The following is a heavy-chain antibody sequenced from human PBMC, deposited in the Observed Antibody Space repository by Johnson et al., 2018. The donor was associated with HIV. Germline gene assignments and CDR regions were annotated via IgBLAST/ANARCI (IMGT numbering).Heavy chain of an antibody. Sequence: VQLVESGGGLVQPGGSLRLSCAASGFTFSSYAMSWVRQAQGKGLEWVSVIYSGGSTYYADSVKGRFTISRDNSKNTLYLQMNSLRAEDTAVYYCARGSYYDSSGDAFDIWGQGTMVTVSS. J-gene: IGHJ3*02. CDR2: IYSGGST. CDR1: GFTFSSYA. V-gene: IGHV3-66*02. D-gene: IGHD3-22*01. CDR3: ARGSYYDSSGDAFDI.